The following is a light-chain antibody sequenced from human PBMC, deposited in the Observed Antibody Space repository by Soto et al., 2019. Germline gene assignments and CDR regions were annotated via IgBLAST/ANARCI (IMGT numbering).Light chain of an antibody. J-gene: IGLJ1*01. V-gene: IGLV7-43*01. CDR2: DTG. Sequence: QTVVTQEPSLTVSPGGTVTLTCASSTGPVSRGYYPNWFQQKPGQAPRALICDTGIKHSWTPGRFSGSLLGGKAVLTLSGAQPEDEAEYYCLLSYGGTYVFGPGTKLTVL. CDR1: TGPVSRGYY. CDR3: LLSYGGTYV.